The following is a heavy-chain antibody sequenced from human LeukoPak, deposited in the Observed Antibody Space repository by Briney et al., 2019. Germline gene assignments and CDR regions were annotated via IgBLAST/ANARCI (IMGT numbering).Heavy chain of an antibody. CDR2: ICYSGST. CDR1: GGSISSYY. CDR3: ARSRATAAGIDY. J-gene: IGHJ4*02. Sequence: PSETLSLTCTVSGGSISSYYWSWIRQPPGKGLEWIGYICYSGSTNYNPSLKSRVTISVDTSKNQFSLKLSSVTAADTAVYYCARSRATAAGIDYWGQGTLVTVSS. D-gene: IGHD6-13*01. V-gene: IGHV4-59*01.